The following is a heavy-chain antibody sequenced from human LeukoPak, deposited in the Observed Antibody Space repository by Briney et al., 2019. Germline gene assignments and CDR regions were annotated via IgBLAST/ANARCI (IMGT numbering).Heavy chain of an antibody. CDR3: AILDFVVVPAALLN. J-gene: IGHJ4*02. V-gene: IGHV3-23*01. Sequence: RPGGSLRLSCTASAFTFSSYAMSWVRQAPGKGLEWVSAISGSGGSTYYADSVKGRFTISRDNSKNTLYLQMNSLRAEDTAVYYCAILDFVVVPAALLNWGQGTLVTVSS. CDR2: ISGSGGST. CDR1: AFTFSSYA. D-gene: IGHD2-2*01.